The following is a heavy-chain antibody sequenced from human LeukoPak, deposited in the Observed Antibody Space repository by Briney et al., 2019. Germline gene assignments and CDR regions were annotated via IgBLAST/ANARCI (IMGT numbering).Heavy chain of an antibody. J-gene: IGHJ6*02. Sequence: PSETLSLTCTVSGGSISSSSYYWSWIRQPPGKGLEWIGYIYYSGSTIYNPSLKSRVTISVDTSKNQFSLKLSSVTAADTAVYYCARVGVGATRSDYYGMDVWGQGTTVTVSS. V-gene: IGHV4-61*05. CDR3: ARVGVGATRSDYYGMDV. D-gene: IGHD1-26*01. CDR1: GGSISSSSYY. CDR2: IYYSGST.